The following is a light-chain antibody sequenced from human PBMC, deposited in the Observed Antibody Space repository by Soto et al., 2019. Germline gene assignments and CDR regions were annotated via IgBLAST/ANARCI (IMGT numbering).Light chain of an antibody. V-gene: IGLV2-14*03. CDR1: SSDVGGHNY. J-gene: IGLJ3*02. Sequence: QSVLTQPASVSGSPGQSIIISCTGTSSDVGGHNYVSWYQQHPGKAPKLMIFDVSNRPPGVSNRFSGSKSGNTASLTISGLQAEDEADYYCSSYRNINTLVFGGGTKLTVL. CDR2: DVS. CDR3: SSYRNINTLV.